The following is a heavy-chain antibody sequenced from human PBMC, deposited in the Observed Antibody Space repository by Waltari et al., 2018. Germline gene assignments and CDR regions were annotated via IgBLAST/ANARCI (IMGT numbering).Heavy chain of an antibody. J-gene: IGHJ4*02. CDR1: GGTFSSYA. Sequence: QVQLVQSGAEVKKPGSSVKVSCKASGGTFSSYATSWVRQAPGQGLEWLGGISPMYGTANNAQKFEGRVTITADEATSTAYMEMCSLRSEDTAVYYCARDRGVDTENVTLGYGGQGTRVTVSS. CDR2: ISPMYGTA. V-gene: IGHV1-69*12. CDR3: ARDRGVDTENVTLGY. D-gene: IGHD5-18*01.